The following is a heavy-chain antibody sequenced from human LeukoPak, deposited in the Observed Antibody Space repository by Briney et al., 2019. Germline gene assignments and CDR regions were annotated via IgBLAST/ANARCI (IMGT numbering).Heavy chain of an antibody. V-gene: IGHV3-21*01. Sequence: GGSLRLSCAASGFTFSSYGMNWVRQAPGKGLEWVSSISSGSTSIYYADSVKGRFTVSRDNAKNSLFLQMNSLRAEDTAVYYCAREFYYDSSGYRSMDVWGQGTTVTVSS. CDR1: GFTFSSYG. J-gene: IGHJ6*02. D-gene: IGHD3-22*01. CDR3: AREFYYDSSGYRSMDV. CDR2: ISSGSTSI.